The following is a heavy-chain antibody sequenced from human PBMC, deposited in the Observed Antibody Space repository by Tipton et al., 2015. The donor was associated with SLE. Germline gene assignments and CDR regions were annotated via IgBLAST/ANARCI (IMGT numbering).Heavy chain of an antibody. CDR1: GFTVSSNY. J-gene: IGHJ3*02. CDR2: IYSGGST. CDR3: ARDSTMIVDPDAFDI. V-gene: IGHV3-53*01. Sequence: SLRLSCAASGFTVSSNYMSWVRQAPGKGLEWVSVIYSGGSTYYADSVKGRFTISRDNSKNTLYLQMNSLRAEDTAVYYCARDSTMIVDPDAFDIWGQGTMVTVSS. D-gene: IGHD3-22*01.